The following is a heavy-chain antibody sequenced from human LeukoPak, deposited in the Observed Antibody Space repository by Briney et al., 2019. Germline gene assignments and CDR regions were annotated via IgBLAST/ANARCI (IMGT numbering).Heavy chain of an antibody. J-gene: IGHJ4*02. V-gene: IGHV4-59*01. CDR2: VFYIGST. CDR1: GDSITSYF. Sequence: SETLSLTCTVSGDSITSYFWNWIRQPPGKGLEWIGYVFYIGSTNYNPSLKSRVTLSVDTSKNQFSLNLRSVTAADTAVYYCARGPFRDSSSWYYFDYWGQGTLVTVSS. D-gene: IGHD6-13*01. CDR3: ARGPFRDSSSWYYFDY.